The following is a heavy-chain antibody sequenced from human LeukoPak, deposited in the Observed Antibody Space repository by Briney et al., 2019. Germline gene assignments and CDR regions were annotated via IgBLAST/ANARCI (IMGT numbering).Heavy chain of an antibody. V-gene: IGHV3-23*01. CDR3: AKDLRSYDSSGYRRNY. Sequence: AGGSLRLSCAASGFTFSTYSMNWVRQAPGKGLEWVSAISGSGGSTYYADSVKGRFTISRDNSKNTLYLQMNSLRAEDTAVYYCAKDLRSYDSSGYRRNYWGQGTLVTVSS. J-gene: IGHJ4*02. CDR2: ISGSGGST. D-gene: IGHD3-22*01. CDR1: GFTFSTYS.